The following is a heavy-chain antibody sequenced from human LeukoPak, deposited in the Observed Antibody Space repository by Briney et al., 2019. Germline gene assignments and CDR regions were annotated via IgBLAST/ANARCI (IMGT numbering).Heavy chain of an antibody. CDR2: INPNSGGT. Sequence: ASVKVSCKASGYTFTGYYMHWVRQAPGQGLEWMGWINPNSGGTNYAQKFQGRVTMTRDTSISTAYMELSRLRSDDTAVYYCARDSNFVYYGGNYDYWGRGTLVTVSS. CDR1: GYTFTGYY. CDR3: ARDSNFVYYGGNYDY. V-gene: IGHV1-2*02. D-gene: IGHD4-23*01. J-gene: IGHJ4*02.